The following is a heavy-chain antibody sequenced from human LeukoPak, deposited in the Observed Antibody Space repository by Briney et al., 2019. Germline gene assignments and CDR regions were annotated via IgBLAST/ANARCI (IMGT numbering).Heavy chain of an antibody. V-gene: IGHV4-38-2*01. J-gene: IGHJ4*01. CDR2: IYHSGIV. CDR1: Y. CDR3: EXXXXXXXXXXXXXXAXADY. Sequence: YXXWXRQPPGKXLXXIGSIYHSGIVYYNPSLKSRVTISVDTSKNQXSLRLRSVTAADTAVYYCEXXXXXXXXXXXXXXAXADYXGXXXXVTVS.